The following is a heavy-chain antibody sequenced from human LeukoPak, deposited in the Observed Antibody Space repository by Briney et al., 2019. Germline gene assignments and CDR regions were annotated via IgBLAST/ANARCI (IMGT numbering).Heavy chain of an antibody. J-gene: IGHJ4*02. CDR2: IYYSGST. V-gene: IGHV4-59*01. CDR3: AKDGINYYDISGYDI. D-gene: IGHD3-22*01. CDR1: GGFISTSY. Sequence: SETLSLTCTVSGGFISTSYWSWLRQSPGKGLEWIGYIYYSGSTNYNPSLKSRVTISVDTSKNQFSLKLSSVTAADTAVYYCAKDGINYYDISGYDIWGQGTLVTVSS.